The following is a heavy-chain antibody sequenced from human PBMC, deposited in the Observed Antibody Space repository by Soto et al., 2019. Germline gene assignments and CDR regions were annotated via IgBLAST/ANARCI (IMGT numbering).Heavy chain of an antibody. CDR3: AKDYLRWAQS. CDR1: GFSFSSYA. V-gene: IGHV3-48*02. D-gene: IGHD1-26*01. CDR2: ISGRGTTI. Sequence: GGSLRLSCAASGFSFSSYAMNWVRQAPGKGLEWVSFISGRGTTIYYTDSVKGRFTVSRDNAQNSLFLQVDSLRDEDTAVYYCAKDYLRWAQSWGQGTLVTVSS. J-gene: IGHJ5*02.